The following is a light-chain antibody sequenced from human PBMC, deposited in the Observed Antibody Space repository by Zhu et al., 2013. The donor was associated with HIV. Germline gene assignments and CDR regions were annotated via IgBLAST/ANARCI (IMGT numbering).Light chain of an antibody. V-gene: IGKV3-20*01. Sequence: EIVMTQSPGTLSLSPGERATLSCRASQSVSSNNLAWYQQRPGQSPRLLIYGDSMRATGIPERFSGSGSGTDFTLTITRLEPEDFAVYYCQQYGSSLLTFGGGTKVVIK. CDR3: QQYGSSLLT. CDR1: QSVSSNN. CDR2: GDS. J-gene: IGKJ4*01.